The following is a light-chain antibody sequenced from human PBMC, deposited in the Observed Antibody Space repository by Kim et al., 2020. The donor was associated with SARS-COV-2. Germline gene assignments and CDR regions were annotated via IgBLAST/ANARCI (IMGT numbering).Light chain of an antibody. CDR2: DAS. CDR3: QQYINLPQT. V-gene: IGKV1-33*01. CDR1: QDIGNY. J-gene: IGKJ2*01. Sequence: GDRVTITCQASQDIGNYLNWYQQKTGKAPRLLINDASNLETGVSSRFSGSGSGTDFTFTISSLQPEDIEPYSFQQYINLPQTFGRGPKVDIK.